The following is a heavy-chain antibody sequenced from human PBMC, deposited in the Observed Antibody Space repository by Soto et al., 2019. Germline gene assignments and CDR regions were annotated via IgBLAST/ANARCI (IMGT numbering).Heavy chain of an antibody. CDR2: IYYSGST. CDR3: AREAVRPVVVVAATGYNWFDP. V-gene: IGHV4-39*02. CDR1: GGSISSSSYY. Sequence: SETLSLTCTVSGGSISSSSYYWGWIRQPPGKGLEWIGSIYYSGSTYYNPSLKSRVTISVVTSKNQFSLKLSSVTAADTAVYYCAREAVRPVVVVAATGYNWFDPWGQGTLVTVSS. D-gene: IGHD2-15*01. J-gene: IGHJ5*02.